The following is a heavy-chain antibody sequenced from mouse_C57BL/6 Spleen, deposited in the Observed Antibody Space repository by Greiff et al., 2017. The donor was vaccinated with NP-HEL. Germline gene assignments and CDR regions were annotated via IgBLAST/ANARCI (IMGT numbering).Heavy chain of an antibody. CDR1: GYTFTSYW. J-gene: IGHJ3*01. CDR3: ARRGPSGAWFAY. CDR2: IYPGSGST. V-gene: IGHV1-55*01. Sequence: QVQLQQPGAELVKPGASVKMSCKASGYTFTSYWITWVKQRPGQGLEWIGDIYPGSGSTNYNEKFKSKATLTVDTSSSTAYMPLSSLTSEDSAVYYCARRGPSGAWFAYWGQGTLVTVSA. D-gene: IGHD3-1*01.